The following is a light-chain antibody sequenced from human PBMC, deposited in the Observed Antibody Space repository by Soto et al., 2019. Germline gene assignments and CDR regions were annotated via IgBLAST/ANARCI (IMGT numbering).Light chain of an antibody. CDR2: SHN. CDR3: AAWDDSLRGYV. J-gene: IGLJ1*01. V-gene: IGLV1-47*02. Sequence: QLVLTQPPSASGTPGQRITVSCSGSSSDIGSNYVYWYQQLPGTAPKLLIYSHNQRPSGVPDRFSGSKSGTSASLAIRGLRSEDEADYYCAAWDDSLRGYVFGTGTKLTVL. CDR1: SSDIGSNY.